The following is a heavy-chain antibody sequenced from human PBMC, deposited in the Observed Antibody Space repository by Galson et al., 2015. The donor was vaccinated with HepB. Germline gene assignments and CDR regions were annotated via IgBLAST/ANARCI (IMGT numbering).Heavy chain of an antibody. CDR2: IYYSGST. V-gene: IGHV4-59*01. J-gene: IGHJ5*02. CDR1: GDSIRSYY. CDR3: ARGLWLQSTAFPSWFDP. D-gene: IGHD5-12*01. Sequence: TLSLTCTVSGDSIRSYYWSWIRQPPGKGLEWIGYIYYSGSTNYNPSLKSRVTISVDTSKNQFSLKLSSVTAADTAVYFCARGLWLQSTAFPSWFDPWGQGILVSVSS.